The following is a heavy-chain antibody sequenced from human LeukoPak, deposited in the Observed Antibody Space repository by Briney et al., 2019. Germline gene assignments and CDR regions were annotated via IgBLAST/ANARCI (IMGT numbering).Heavy chain of an antibody. CDR3: AREGGYGGVFDY. J-gene: IGHJ4*02. CDR1: RFTFSSYW. Sequence: GGSLRLSCADSRFTFSSYWMTWVRQAPGKGLEWVANIKQDGSEKYYVGSVKGRFTISRDNTKNSLYLQMNSLRAEDTAVYYCAREGGYGGVFDYWGQGTLVTVPS. V-gene: IGHV3-7*05. CDR2: IKQDGSEK. D-gene: IGHD5-12*01.